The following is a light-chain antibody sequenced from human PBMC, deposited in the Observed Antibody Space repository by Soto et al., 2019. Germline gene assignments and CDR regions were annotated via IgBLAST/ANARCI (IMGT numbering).Light chain of an antibody. V-gene: IGKV3-20*01. Sequence: IVLTQSPGTLSLSPGERVTLSCRAIQSVSSSFLAWYQPKPGQAPRLLIYDASARATGITDRVSGSGSGSDFTLTISRLEPVDFEVYYCQQSGSSVTFGQGTRLEIK. J-gene: IGKJ5*01. CDR2: DAS. CDR1: QSVSSSF. CDR3: QQSGSSVT.